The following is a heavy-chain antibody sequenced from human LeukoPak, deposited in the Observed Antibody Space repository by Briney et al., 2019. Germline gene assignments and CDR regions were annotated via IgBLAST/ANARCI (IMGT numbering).Heavy chain of an antibody. CDR1: GYTFTAYY. CDR2: INPNSGGT. CDR3: ARGRFYYFYGMDV. V-gene: IGHV1-2*06. Sequence: ASVKVSCKASGYTFTAYYMHWVRQAPGQGLEWMGRINPNSGGTNYAQKFQGRVTMTRDTSISTAYMELSRLRSDDTAVYYCARGRFYYFYGMDVWGQGTTVTVSS. J-gene: IGHJ6*02.